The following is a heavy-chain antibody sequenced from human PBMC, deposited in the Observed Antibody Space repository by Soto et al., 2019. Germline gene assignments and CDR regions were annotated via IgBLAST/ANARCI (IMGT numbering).Heavy chain of an antibody. CDR3: SRGRGSTPLRD. V-gene: IGHV4-31*01. CDR2: IYTTGTT. J-gene: IGHJ4*02. Sequence: WTWIRQHPGKGLEWIGHIYTTGTTYYSLSLKSQVTMSIDKSSNRFSLNLSSVTAADTAVYYCSRGRGSTPLRDWGPGALVTVSS. D-gene: IGHD6-13*01.